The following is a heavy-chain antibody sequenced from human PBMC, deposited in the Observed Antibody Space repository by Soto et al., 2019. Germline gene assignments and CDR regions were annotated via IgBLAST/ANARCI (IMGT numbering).Heavy chain of an antibody. V-gene: IGHV3-43*02. Sequence: GGSLRLYCAASGFTFDDYAMHWVRQAPGKGLEWVSLISGDGGSTYYTDSVKGRFTISRDNSKNSLYLQMNSLRSEDTSLYYCAKDIGAAGTTFFAFDIWGQGTMVTVS. CDR1: GFTFDDYA. CDR3: AKDIGAAGTTFFAFDI. D-gene: IGHD1-1*01. J-gene: IGHJ3*02. CDR2: ISGDGGST.